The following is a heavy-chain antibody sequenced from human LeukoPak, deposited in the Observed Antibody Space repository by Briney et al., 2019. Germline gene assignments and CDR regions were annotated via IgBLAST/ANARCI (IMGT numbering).Heavy chain of an antibody. CDR2: IYYYGST. Sequence: SETLSLTCTVSGDSISGSSHSWAWIRQPPGKGLEWIGTIYYYGSTYYNPSLKSRVSVSVDTSKNQFSLKLSSVTAADTAVYYCARFSIVGATIGHGAFDIWGQGTMVTVSS. CDR3: ARFSIVGATIGHGAFDI. CDR1: GDSISGSSHS. J-gene: IGHJ3*02. V-gene: IGHV4-39*07. D-gene: IGHD1-26*01.